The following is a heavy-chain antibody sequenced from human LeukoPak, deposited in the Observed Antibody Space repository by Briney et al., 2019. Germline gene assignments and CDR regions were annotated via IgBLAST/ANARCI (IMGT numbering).Heavy chain of an antibody. CDR2: ISGTGGST. Sequence: GGSLRLSCAASGFTFRSFAMSWVRQAPRKGLEWVSSISGTGGSTYYADFVKGRFTISRDKSKNTLYLQMNSLRAEDTAVYYCAKDRSTSMVVLDYWGQGTLVTVSS. CDR3: AKDRSTSMVVLDY. CDR1: GFTFRSFA. J-gene: IGHJ4*02. V-gene: IGHV3-23*01. D-gene: IGHD5-18*01.